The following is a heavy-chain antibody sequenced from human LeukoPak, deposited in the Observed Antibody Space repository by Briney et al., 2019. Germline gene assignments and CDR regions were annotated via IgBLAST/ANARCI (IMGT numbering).Heavy chain of an antibody. D-gene: IGHD6-19*01. CDR2: ISGSGTTI. Sequence: GGSLRLSCAASGFTFSSYEMNWVRQAPGKGLEWVSYISGSGTTIHYADSVKGRFTISRDNAKNSLYLQMNSLRVEDTAIYYCARDRGGWYRWFDPWGQGTLVTVSS. CDR3: ARDRGGWYRWFDP. J-gene: IGHJ5*02. CDR1: GFTFSSYE. V-gene: IGHV3-48*03.